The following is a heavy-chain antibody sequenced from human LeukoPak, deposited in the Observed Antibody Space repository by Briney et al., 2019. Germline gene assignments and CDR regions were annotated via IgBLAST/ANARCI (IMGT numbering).Heavy chain of an antibody. CDR2: IRYDGSNK. D-gene: IGHD3-9*01. V-gene: IGHV3-30*02. Sequence: GGSLRLSCAASGFTFSSYGMHWVRQAPGKGLEWVAFIRYDGSNKYYADSVKGRFTISRDNSKNTLYLHVNSLRPEDTAVYSCARVLLGMSAFDLWGQGTMVSVSS. CDR3: ARVLLGMSAFDL. CDR1: GFTFSSYG. J-gene: IGHJ3*01.